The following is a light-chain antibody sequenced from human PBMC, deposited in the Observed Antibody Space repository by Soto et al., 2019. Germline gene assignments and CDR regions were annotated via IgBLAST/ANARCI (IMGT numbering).Light chain of an antibody. CDR1: QSVNSN. V-gene: IGKV3-15*01. CDR2: GIS. J-gene: IGKJ5*01. CDR3: QQYSNWPIT. Sequence: EVVLTQSPGTLSLSPGERATLSCRASQSVNSNFLAWYQQKPGQAPRLLIYGISTRATGIPARFSGSGSGTEFTLTISSLQSEDFAVYYCQQYSNWPITFGQGTRLEIK.